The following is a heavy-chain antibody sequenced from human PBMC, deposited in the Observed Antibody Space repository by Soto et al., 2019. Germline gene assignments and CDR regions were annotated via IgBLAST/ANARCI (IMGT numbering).Heavy chain of an antibody. D-gene: IGHD6-6*01. Sequence: QVQLVQSGAEVKKPGASVKVSCKASGYTFTSYDINWVRQATGQGLEWMGWMNPNSGNTGYAQKFQGRVTMTRNTSISTAYMELSSLRSEDTAVYYCAREIIAARPGYNWFDPWGQGTLVTVSS. CDR2: MNPNSGNT. CDR3: AREIIAARPGYNWFDP. J-gene: IGHJ5*02. CDR1: GYTFTSYD. V-gene: IGHV1-8*01.